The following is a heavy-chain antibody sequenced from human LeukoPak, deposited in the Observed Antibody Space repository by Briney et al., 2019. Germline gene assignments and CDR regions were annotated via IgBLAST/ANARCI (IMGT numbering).Heavy chain of an antibody. CDR1: GFTFSNYW. D-gene: IGHD1-14*01. Sequence: GGSLRLSCVASGFTFSNYWMHWVRQAPGKGLVWVSRIKTDGSSTDYADSVKGRFTISRDNAKNTMYLQMDSLRAEDTAVYYCARGMSGTGPEIWGLGTMVTVSS. CDR2: IKTDGSST. V-gene: IGHV3-74*01. J-gene: IGHJ3*02. CDR3: ARGMSGTGPEI.